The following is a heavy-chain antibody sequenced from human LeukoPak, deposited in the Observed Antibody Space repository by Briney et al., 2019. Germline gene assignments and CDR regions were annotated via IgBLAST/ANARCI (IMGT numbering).Heavy chain of an antibody. CDR3: ARDRRGSYYPHNSTPRDYYYMDV. V-gene: IGHV6-1*01. Sequence: SQTLSLTCAISGDSVSSNSAAWNWIRQSPSRGLEWLGRTYYRSKWYNDYAVSVKSRITINPDTSKNQFSLQLNSVTPEDTAVYYCARDRRGSYYPHNSTPRDYYYMDVWGKGTTVTVSS. CDR1: GDSVSSNSAA. D-gene: IGHD1-26*01. CDR2: TYYRSKWYN. J-gene: IGHJ6*03.